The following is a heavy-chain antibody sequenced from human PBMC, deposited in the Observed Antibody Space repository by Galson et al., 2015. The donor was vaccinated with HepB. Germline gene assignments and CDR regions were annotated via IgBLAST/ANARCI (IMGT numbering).Heavy chain of an antibody. CDR3: ARDVRYAFEM. CDR2: ISTNSGNT. V-gene: IGHV1-18*01. J-gene: IGHJ3*02. CDR1: GYTFTRTG. Sequence: SVKVSCKAPGYTFTRTGISWVRQAPGQGLEWMGWISTNSGNTYYAQKFQDRLIMTTERSTSTAYMELRSLTSDDTAFYYCARDVRYAFEMWGQGTMVTVS. D-gene: IGHD3-10*02.